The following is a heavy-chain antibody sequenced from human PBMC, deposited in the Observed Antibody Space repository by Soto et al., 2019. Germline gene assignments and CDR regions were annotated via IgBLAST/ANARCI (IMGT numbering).Heavy chain of an antibody. CDR3: ARHAPDYYDSSGYHRTHNWFDP. D-gene: IGHD3-22*01. CDR2: IYYSGST. Sequence: QVQLQESGPGLVKPSETLSLTCTVSGGSISSYYWSWIRQPPGKGLEWIGYIYYSGSTNYNPSLKSRVTISVDTSKNPFSLKLSSVTAADTAVYYCARHAPDYYDSSGYHRTHNWFDPWGQGTLVTVSS. V-gene: IGHV4-59*08. J-gene: IGHJ5*02. CDR1: GGSISSYY.